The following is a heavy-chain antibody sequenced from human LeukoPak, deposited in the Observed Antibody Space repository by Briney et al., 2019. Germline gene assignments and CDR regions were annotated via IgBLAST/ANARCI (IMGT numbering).Heavy chain of an antibody. CDR1: GLSVGSKY. D-gene: IGHD3-10*01. CDR2: LYSGGGT. Sequence: PGGSLRLSCEGSGLSVGSKYMNWVRQAPGKGLEWASILYSGGGTYYADSVKGRFTVSRDSSKNTLYLHMNSLRVEDTAVYYCARVGDHYHWYLDVWGRGTLVTVSS. V-gene: IGHV3-53*01. CDR3: ARVGDHYHWYLDV. J-gene: IGHJ2*01.